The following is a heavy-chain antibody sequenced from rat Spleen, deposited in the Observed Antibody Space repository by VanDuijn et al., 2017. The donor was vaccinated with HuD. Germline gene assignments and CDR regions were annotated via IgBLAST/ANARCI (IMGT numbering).Heavy chain of an antibody. Sequence: EVQLVESGGGLVQPGRSLKLSCAASGFTFGSYNMAWVRQAPKKGLEWVATISYGDSSGHSGTYYRDSVRGRFTISRDNAKSSLYLQMDSLRSEDTATYYCTTEVRDSYAPCYFDYWGQGVMVTVSS. D-gene: IGHD1-12*01. CDR2: ISYGDSSGHSGT. CDR3: TTEVRDSYAPCYFDY. V-gene: IGHV5-20*01. CDR1: GFTFGSYN. J-gene: IGHJ2*01.